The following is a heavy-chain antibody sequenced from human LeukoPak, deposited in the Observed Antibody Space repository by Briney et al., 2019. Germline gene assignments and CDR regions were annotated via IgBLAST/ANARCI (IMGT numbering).Heavy chain of an antibody. CDR1: GGSISSSSYY. J-gene: IGHJ6*02. V-gene: IGHV4-39*01. Sequence: PSETLSLTCTVSGGSISSSSYYWGWIRQPPGKGLEWIGSIYYSGSTYYNPSLKSRVTISVDTSKNQFSLKLSSVTAADTAVYYCARADYYDSSGYYWWGYYYYGMDVWGQGTTVTVSS. CDR2: IYYSGST. D-gene: IGHD3-22*01. CDR3: ARADYYDSSGYYWWGYYYYGMDV.